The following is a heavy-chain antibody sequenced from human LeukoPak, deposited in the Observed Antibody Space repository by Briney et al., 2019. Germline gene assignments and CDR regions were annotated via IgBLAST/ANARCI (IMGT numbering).Heavy chain of an antibody. CDR2: IIPILGIA. CDR3: ARVAYYYDGSGYYTDKGIDY. J-gene: IGHJ4*02. V-gene: IGHV1-69*04. CDR1: GGTFSSYA. D-gene: IGHD3-22*01. Sequence: ASVKVSCKASGGTFSSYAISWVRQAPGQGLEWMGRIIPILGIANYAQKFQGRVTITADKSTSTAYMELSSLRSEDTAVYYCARVAYYYDGSGYYTDKGIDYWGQGTLVTVSS.